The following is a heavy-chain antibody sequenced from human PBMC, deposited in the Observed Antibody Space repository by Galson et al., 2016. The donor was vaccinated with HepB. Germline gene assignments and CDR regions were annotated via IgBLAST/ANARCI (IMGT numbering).Heavy chain of an antibody. CDR2: IDPDGSRP. CDR1: GFTFTHHQ. D-gene: IGHD3-9*01. J-gene: IGHJ4*02. Sequence: SLRLSCATSGFTFTHHQMHWVRQVPGKGLVWVSRIDPDGSRPIYADSVKGRFTISRDNAENMLYLQMNSLRADDTAVYYCARYLSGPDYWGQGTLVTVSS. CDR3: ARYLSGPDY. V-gene: IGHV3-74*01.